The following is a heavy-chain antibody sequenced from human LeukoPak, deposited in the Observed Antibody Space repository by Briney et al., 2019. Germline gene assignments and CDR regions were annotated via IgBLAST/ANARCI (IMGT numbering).Heavy chain of an antibody. J-gene: IGHJ4*02. CDR3: AEQLGGGWYDY. CDR2: IHYTGSA. CDR1: GVSISTYY. V-gene: IGHV4-59*08. Sequence: PSETLSLTCTVSGVSISTYYWSWIRQPPGRGLEWIGYIHYTGSAGYGPSLKSRVILSADTSRNQLSLKLSSVTAADTAVYYCAEQLGGGWYDYWGQGILVTVST. D-gene: IGHD6-19*01.